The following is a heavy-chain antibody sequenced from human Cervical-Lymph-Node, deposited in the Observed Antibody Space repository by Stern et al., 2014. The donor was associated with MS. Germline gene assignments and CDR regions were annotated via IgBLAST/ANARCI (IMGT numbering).Heavy chain of an antibody. V-gene: IGHV3-7*01. D-gene: IGHD6-19*01. CDR3: TRFLQSGWSDLFDS. Sequence: VQLVESGGGLVQPGGSQRLSCVASGSTFSTSWMSWVRQAPGKGLEWVANIKRDGSETYYLDSVKGRCTISRDNAKSSLYLEMNSLRAEDTAVYYCTRFLQSGWSDLFDSWGRGTLVTVSS. CDR1: GSTFSTSW. J-gene: IGHJ5*01. CDR2: IKRDGSET.